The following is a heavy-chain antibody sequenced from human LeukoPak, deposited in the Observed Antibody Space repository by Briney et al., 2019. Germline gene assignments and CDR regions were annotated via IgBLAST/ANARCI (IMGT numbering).Heavy chain of an antibody. CDR3: ASPRYDSSGHLDY. V-gene: IGHV4-34*01. CDR1: GGSFSGYY. J-gene: IGHJ4*02. Sequence: SETLSLTCAVYGGSFSGYYWSWIRQPPGKGLEWIGEINHSGSTNYNPSLKSRVTISVDTSKNQFSLKLSSVTAADTAVYYCASPRYDSSGHLDYWGQGTLVTVSS. D-gene: IGHD3-22*01. CDR2: INHSGST.